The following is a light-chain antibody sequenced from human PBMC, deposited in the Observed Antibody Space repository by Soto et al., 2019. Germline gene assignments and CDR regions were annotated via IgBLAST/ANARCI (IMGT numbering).Light chain of an antibody. CDR2: AAS. Sequence: DIQMTQSPSSLSASVGDRVTITCRASQTISNYLNWYQQKPGKAPKLLIYAASSLQSEVPSRFSGSGSGTDFTLTISSLQPEDFATYYCQQSYSTPPENTFGQGTKLEIK. V-gene: IGKV1-39*01. J-gene: IGKJ2*01. CDR3: QQSYSTPPENT. CDR1: QTISNY.